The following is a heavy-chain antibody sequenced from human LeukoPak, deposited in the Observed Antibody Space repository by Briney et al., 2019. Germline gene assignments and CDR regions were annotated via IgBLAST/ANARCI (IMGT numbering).Heavy chain of an antibody. Sequence: SETLSLTCAVYGGSLRGYYWSWIRQPPGKGLEWIGEINHSGSTNYNPSLKSRVTISGDTSKNQFSLKLSSVTAADTAVYFCARVGYSYVINDWSRTGLGAYPTKYYYHMDVWGKGTTVTVSS. D-gene: IGHD5-18*01. V-gene: IGHV4-34*01. CDR2: INHSGST. CDR3: ARVGYSYVINDWSRTGLGAYPTKYYYHMDV. CDR1: GGSLRGYY. J-gene: IGHJ6*03.